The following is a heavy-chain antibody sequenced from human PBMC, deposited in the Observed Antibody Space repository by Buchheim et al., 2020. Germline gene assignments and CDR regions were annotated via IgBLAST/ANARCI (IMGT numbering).Heavy chain of an antibody. V-gene: IGHV1-8*01. D-gene: IGHD3-16*02. Sequence: QVQLVQSGAEVKKPGASVKVSCKASGYTFTSYDINWVRQATGQGLEWMGWMNPNSGNTGYAQKFQGRVTMTRNTSISTAYMELSSLRSEDTAVYYCAIGYYYDYVWGSYRYYYYYGMDAWGQGTT. CDR3: AIGYYYDYVWGSYRYYYYYGMDA. CDR1: GYTFTSYD. J-gene: IGHJ6*02. CDR2: MNPNSGNT.